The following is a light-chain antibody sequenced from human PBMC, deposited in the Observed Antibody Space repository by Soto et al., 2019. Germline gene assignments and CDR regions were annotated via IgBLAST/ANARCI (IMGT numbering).Light chain of an antibody. CDR3: LQDYNYPWT. CDR2: AAS. CDR1: QGIRND. J-gene: IGKJ1*01. Sequence: AIQMTQSPSSLSASVRDRVTITCRASQGIRNDLGWYQQKPGKAPKLLIYAASSLQSGVPSRFSGTGSGTDFTLTVSSLQPEDFATYYCLQDYNYPWTFGQGTKVDIK. V-gene: IGKV1-6*01.